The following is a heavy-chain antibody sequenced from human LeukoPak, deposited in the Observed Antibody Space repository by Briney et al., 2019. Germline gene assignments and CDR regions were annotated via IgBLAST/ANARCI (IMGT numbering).Heavy chain of an antibody. CDR2: IYPGDSDT. Sequence: GESLKISCKGSGYSFTSYWIGWVRQMPGKGLEWMGIIYPGDSDTRYSPPFQGQVTITADKSISTAYLQWSSLKASDTAMYYCARREWWEPYYFDYWGQGTLVTVSS. V-gene: IGHV5-51*01. CDR3: ARREWWEPYYFDY. J-gene: IGHJ4*02. D-gene: IGHD2-15*01. CDR1: GYSFTSYW.